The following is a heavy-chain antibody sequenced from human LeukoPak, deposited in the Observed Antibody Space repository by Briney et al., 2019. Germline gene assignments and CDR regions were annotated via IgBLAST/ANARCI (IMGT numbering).Heavy chain of an antibody. CDR3: ARGLYYYDSSGYYLGGEAFDI. CDR2: ISGSGGST. Sequence: GGSLRLSCAASGLTFSSYAMNWVRQAPGKGLEWVSGISGSGGSTYYADSVKGRFTISRDNSKNTLYLQMSSLRAEDTAVYYCARGLYYYDSSGYYLGGEAFDIWGQGTMVTVSS. D-gene: IGHD3-22*01. J-gene: IGHJ3*02. V-gene: IGHV3-23*01. CDR1: GLTFSSYA.